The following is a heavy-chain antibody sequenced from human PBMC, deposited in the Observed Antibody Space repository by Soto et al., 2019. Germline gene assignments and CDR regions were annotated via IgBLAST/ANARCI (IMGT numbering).Heavy chain of an antibody. CDR3: AKEDKELYDILTGYYNTAFDY. J-gene: IGHJ4*02. Sequence: GGSLRLSCAASGFTFSSYAMSWVRQAPGKGLEWVSAISGSGGSTYYADSVKGRFTISRDNSKNTLYLQMNSLRAEDTAVYYCAKEDKELYDILTGYYNTAFDYWGQGTLVTVSS. V-gene: IGHV3-23*01. D-gene: IGHD3-9*01. CDR2: ISGSGGST. CDR1: GFTFSSYA.